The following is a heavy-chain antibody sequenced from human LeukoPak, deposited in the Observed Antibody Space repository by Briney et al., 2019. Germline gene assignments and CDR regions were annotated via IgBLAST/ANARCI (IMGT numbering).Heavy chain of an antibody. D-gene: IGHD6-19*01. CDR3: TTYSGGSCPF. V-gene: IGHV3-15*01. CDR2: IYRSSNGETT. J-gene: IGHJ4*02. CDR1: GITFSNAW. Sequence: GGSLRLSCAASGITFSNAWMTWVRQAPGKGLEWVGRIYRSSNGETTDYGAPVKGRFTMSRDDSKNTLYLQKNSLKTEDTAVYYCTTYSGGSCPFWGQGTLVTVSS.